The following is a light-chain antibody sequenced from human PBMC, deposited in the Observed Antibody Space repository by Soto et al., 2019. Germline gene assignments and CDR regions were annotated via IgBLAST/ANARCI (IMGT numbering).Light chain of an antibody. CDR1: QSVSSSY. CDR2: GAS. Sequence: EIVLTQSPGTVSLSPGERATLSCRASQSVSSSYLAWYQQKTGQAPRILISGASSRATGIPDRFSGSGSGTDFTLNISRLEPEELALYYCQQYVTSAITVGQLTRREIK. V-gene: IGKV3-20*01. CDR3: QQYVTSAIT. J-gene: IGKJ5*01.